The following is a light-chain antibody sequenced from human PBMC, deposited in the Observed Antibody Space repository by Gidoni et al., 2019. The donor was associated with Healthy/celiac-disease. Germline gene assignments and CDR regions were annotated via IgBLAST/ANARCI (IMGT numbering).Light chain of an antibody. CDR3: QQSYSTPRT. CDR1: QSISSY. CDR2: AAS. J-gene: IGKJ1*01. V-gene: IGKV1-39*01. Sequence: DIQMTQSPSSLSAAVGDRVTITCRASQSISSYVNWYQQKPGKAPKILLYAASSLQSVVPSRFSGSGSGTDFTLTICRLQPEDFATYYFQQSYSTPRTFGQGTKVEIK.